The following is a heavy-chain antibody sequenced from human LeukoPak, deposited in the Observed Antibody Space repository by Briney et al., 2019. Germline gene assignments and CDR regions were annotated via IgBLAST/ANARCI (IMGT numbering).Heavy chain of an antibody. CDR1: GGSISSSSYY. D-gene: IGHD2-8*01. CDR2: IYYSGST. V-gene: IGHV4-39*01. Sequence: SETLSLTCTVSGGSISSSSYYWGWIRQPPGKGLEWIGSIYYSGSTYYNPSLKSRVTISVDTSKNQFSLKLSSVTAADTAVYYCAQNGQSGFSFDPWAREPWSPSPQ. J-gene: IGHJ5*02. CDR3: AQNGQSGFSFDP.